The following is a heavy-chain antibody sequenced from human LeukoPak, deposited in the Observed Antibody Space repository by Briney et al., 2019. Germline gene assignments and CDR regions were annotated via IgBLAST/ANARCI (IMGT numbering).Heavy chain of an antibody. CDR2: ISAYNGNT. CDR3: ARDKKVVPAATPRAFDI. Sequence: ASVKVSCKASGYTFTSYGISWVRQAPGQGLEWMGWISAYNGNTNYAQKLQGRVTMTTDTSTSTAYMELRSLRSDDTAVYYCARDKKVVPAATPRAFDIWGQGTMVTVSS. V-gene: IGHV1-18*01. J-gene: IGHJ3*02. D-gene: IGHD2-2*01. CDR1: GYTFTSYG.